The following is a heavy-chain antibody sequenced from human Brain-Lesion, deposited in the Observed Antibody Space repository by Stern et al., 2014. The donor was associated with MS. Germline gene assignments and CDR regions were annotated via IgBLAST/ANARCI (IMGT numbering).Heavy chain of an antibody. Sequence: VQLVESGAEVKKPGASVKVSCKASGYTLTELSMHWVRQAPRKGLEWMGGFDPEDGETICAQKFQGKVTMTEDTATDTAFRELSSVRSEDTAVYYCATLSPGAGGNYYRHFDYWGQGTLVTVSS. CDR3: ATLSPGAGGNYYRHFDY. CDR1: GYTLTELS. J-gene: IGHJ4*02. CDR2: FDPEDGET. V-gene: IGHV1-24*01. D-gene: IGHD1-26*01.